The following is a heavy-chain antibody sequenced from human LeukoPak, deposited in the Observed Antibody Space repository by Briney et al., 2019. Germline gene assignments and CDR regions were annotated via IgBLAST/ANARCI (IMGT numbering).Heavy chain of an antibody. D-gene: IGHD5-18*01. CDR1: GGSMSNYY. CDR2: MFYTGSG. CDR3: ATNLPGYSYGYWVA. Sequence: PSETLSLTCTVSGGSMSNYYWNWIRQPPGKGLEWIGYMFYTGSGKYNPSLKSRVTISVDTSKRQISLKLTSVTAADTAVYYCATNLPGYSYGYWVAWGQGTLVTVSS. J-gene: IGHJ5*02. V-gene: IGHV4-59*01.